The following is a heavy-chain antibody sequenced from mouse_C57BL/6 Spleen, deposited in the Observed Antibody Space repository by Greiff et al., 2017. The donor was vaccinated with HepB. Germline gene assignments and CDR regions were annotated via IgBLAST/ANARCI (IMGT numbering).Heavy chain of an antibody. D-gene: IGHD1-1*01. Sequence: QVQLKESGPGLVQPSQSLSITCTVSGFSLTSYGVHWVRQSPGKGLEWLGVIWRGGSTDYNAAFMSRLSITKDNSKSQVFFKMNSLQADDTAIYYCAKVDFITTVDYYAMDYWGQGTSVTVSS. CDR2: IWRGGST. CDR1: GFSLTSYG. J-gene: IGHJ4*01. CDR3: AKVDFITTVDYYAMDY. V-gene: IGHV2-5*01.